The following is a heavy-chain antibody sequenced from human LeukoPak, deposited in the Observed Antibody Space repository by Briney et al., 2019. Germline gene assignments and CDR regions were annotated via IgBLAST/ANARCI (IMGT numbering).Heavy chain of an antibody. CDR3: ANWGAGTKGLY. J-gene: IGHJ4*02. CDR1: GLTFSDHA. V-gene: IGHV3-23*01. Sequence: PGGSLRLPCAASGLTFSDHAMGWVRQAPGKGLEWVSSISGSSGNTYYADSVKGRYSISRDNSKNTVFLQINRLRAEDTAIYYCANWGAGTKGLYWGQGTLVTVSS. CDR2: ISGSSGNT. D-gene: IGHD1-1*01.